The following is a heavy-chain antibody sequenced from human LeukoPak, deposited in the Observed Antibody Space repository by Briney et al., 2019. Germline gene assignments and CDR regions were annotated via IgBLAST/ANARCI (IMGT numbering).Heavy chain of an antibody. CDR1: GFTFGNSW. Sequence: GGSLRLSCAASGFTFGNSWVHWVRHAPGKALVWVSLINADGSTATYADSVKGRFTISRDNARNTLSLQMNSLTIEDTAVYYCVVVVEPPDSDGFDVWGQGTMITVSS. J-gene: IGHJ3*01. CDR3: VVVVEPPDSDGFDV. V-gene: IGHV3-74*01. D-gene: IGHD1-14*01. CDR2: INADGSTA.